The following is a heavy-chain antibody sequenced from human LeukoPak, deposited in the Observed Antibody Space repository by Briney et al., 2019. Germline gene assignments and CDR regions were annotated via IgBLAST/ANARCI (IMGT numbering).Heavy chain of an antibody. D-gene: IGHD3-10*01. CDR2: IYHSGST. V-gene: IGHV4-30-2*01. CDR3: ARDVMVRGVISWFDP. J-gene: IGHJ5*02. CDR1: GGSISSGGYS. Sequence: SETLSLACAVSGGSISSGGYSWSWIRQPPGTGLEWIGYIYHSGSTYYNPSLKSRVTISVDRSKNQFSLKLSSVTAADTAVYYCARDVMVRGVISWFDPWGQGTLVTVSS.